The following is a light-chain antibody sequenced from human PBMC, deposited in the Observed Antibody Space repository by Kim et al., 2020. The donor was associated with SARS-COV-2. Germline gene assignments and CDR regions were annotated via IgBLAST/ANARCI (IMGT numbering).Light chain of an antibody. CDR1: QSVSFTY. V-gene: IGKV3-20*01. CDR3: QQYGTPPRT. Sequence: EIVLTQSPSTLSLSPGDRANMSCRASQSVSFTYFAWYQQKPGQAPRLVIFGASSRAAGIPDRFSGSGSGTDFTLTISRLEPEDFAVYYCQQYGTPPRTFGQGTKVDIK. J-gene: IGKJ1*01. CDR2: GAS.